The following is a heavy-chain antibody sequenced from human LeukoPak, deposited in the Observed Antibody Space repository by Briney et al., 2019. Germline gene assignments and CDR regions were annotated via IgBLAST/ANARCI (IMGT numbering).Heavy chain of an antibody. CDR1: GFTVSSNF. Sequence: GGSLRLSCAASGFTVSSNFMSWVRQAPGKGLEWVSIIYYGETKFYADSVKGRFTISKDNSKNTLYLQMNSLRAEDTAAYYCARDLGEPYFAYWGQGTLVTVSS. D-gene: IGHD3-10*01. CDR2: IYYGETK. J-gene: IGHJ4*02. CDR3: ARDLGEPYFAY. V-gene: IGHV3-53*05.